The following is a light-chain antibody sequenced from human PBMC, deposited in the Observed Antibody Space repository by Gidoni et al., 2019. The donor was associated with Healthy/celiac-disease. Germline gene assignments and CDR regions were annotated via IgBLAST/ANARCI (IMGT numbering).Light chain of an antibody. CDR1: PSISSY. J-gene: IGKJ5*01. V-gene: IGKV1-39*01. Sequence: DIQITQSPSSLSASVGNRVTITSRTSPSISSYLNWYQQKPGKAPNLLIYAASSLQSGVPSRFSGSGSGTDFTLTISSLQPEDFATYYCQQSYSTLAITFGQGTRLEIK. CDR3: QQSYSTLAIT. CDR2: AAS.